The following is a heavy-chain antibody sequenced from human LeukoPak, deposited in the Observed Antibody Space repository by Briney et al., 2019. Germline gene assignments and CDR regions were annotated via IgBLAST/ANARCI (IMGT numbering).Heavy chain of an antibody. J-gene: IGHJ5*02. CDR1: GYTFTSYD. Sequence: ASVKVSCKASGYTFTSYDINWVRQATGKGGEWMGWMNPNSGNTGYVQKFQGRVTITMNTSISTAYMELSSLRSEDTAVYYCARGIGTVTTQAWGQGTLVTVSS. CDR3: ARGIGTVTTQA. D-gene: IGHD4-17*01. V-gene: IGHV1-8*01. CDR2: MNPNSGNT.